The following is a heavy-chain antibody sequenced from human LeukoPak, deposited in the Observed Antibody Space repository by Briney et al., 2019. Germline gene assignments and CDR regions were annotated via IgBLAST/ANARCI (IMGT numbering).Heavy chain of an antibody. CDR1: GGSISSSNW. Sequence: SETLSLTRAVSGGSISSSNWWSWVRQPPGKGLEWIGEIYHSGSTNYNPSLKSRVTISVDKSKNQFSLKLSSVTAADTAVYYCARNNRIAAARVFFDYWGQGTLVTVSS. CDR3: ARNNRIAAARVFFDY. D-gene: IGHD6-13*01. J-gene: IGHJ4*02. V-gene: IGHV4-4*02. CDR2: IYHSGST.